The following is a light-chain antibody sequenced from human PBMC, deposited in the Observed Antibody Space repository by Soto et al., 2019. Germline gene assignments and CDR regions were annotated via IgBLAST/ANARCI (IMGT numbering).Light chain of an antibody. CDR1: SSDVGAYNY. J-gene: IGLJ1*01. V-gene: IGLV2-8*01. Sequence: QSALTQPPSASGSPGQSVTISCTGTSSDVGAYNYVSWYQLHAGKAPKLIVYEVSKRPSDVPDRFSASKSGNTASLTVSGLQTEDEADYYCSSYAGSNNYVFGIGTKLTV. CDR2: EVS. CDR3: SSYAGSNNYV.